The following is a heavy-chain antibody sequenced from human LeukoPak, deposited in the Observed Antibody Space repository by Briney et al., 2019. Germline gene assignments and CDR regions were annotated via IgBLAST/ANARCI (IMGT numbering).Heavy chain of an antibody. CDR3: ARWGSSSWYGYNWFDP. Sequence: SETLSLTCTVSGGSISSGSYHWSWIRQPAGKGLEWIGRIYTSGSTNYNPSLKSRVTISVDTSKNQFSLKLSSVTAADTAVYYCARWGSSSWYGYNWFDPWGQGTLVTVSS. CDR2: IYTSGST. CDR1: GGSISSGSYH. V-gene: IGHV4-61*02. J-gene: IGHJ5*02. D-gene: IGHD6-13*01.